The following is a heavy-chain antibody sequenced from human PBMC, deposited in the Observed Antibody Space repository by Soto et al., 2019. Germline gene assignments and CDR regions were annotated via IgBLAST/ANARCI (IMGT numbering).Heavy chain of an antibody. CDR3: ARDLGGPDY. CDR1: GFSLSPYW. CDR2: LSSDGFGA. D-gene: IGHD3-16*01. Sequence: LRLSCAASGFSLSPYWMHWVRQVPGRGLEWVARLSSDGFGAAYADSVKGRFFISRDIARNTLSLQMNSLRADDTAVYYCARDLGGPDYWGRGTSVTVPQ. J-gene: IGHJ4*02. V-gene: IGHV3-74*03.